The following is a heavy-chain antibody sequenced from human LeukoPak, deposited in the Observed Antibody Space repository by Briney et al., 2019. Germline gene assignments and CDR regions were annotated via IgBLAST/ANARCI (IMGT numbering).Heavy chain of an antibody. V-gene: IGHV3-7*01. D-gene: IGHD5-18*01. Sequence: PGGSLRLSCAASGFTFSSYWMSWVRQAPGKGLEWVANIKQDGSEKYYVDSVKGRFTISRDNAKNSLYLQMNSLRAEDTAVYYCARELGYPHERLDYWGQGTLVTVSS. CDR2: IKQDGSEK. CDR1: GFTFSSYW. CDR3: ARELGYPHERLDY. J-gene: IGHJ4*02.